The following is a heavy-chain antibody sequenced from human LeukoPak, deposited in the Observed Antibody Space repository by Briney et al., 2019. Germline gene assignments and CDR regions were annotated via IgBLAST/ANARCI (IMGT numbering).Heavy chain of an antibody. V-gene: IGHV3-74*01. CDR2: IDTAGSAT. D-gene: IGHD5-24*01. CDR3: ARTGGWLSNFDC. Sequence: TGGSLRLPCTASGFTFSNFWMHWVRQAPGKGLVWVSGIDTAGSATRYADSVKGRFTISRDSAKNTLFLQINSLRAEDTAVYYCARTGGWLSNFDCWGQGSLVTVSS. CDR1: GFTFSNFW. J-gene: IGHJ4*02.